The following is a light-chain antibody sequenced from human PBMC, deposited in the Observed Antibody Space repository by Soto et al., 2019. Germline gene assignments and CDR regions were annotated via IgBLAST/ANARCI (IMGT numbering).Light chain of an antibody. J-gene: IGKJ1*01. Sequence: DGVMTQSPLARPVTPGEPASISCRSSQSLLHSNGYNYLDLYLQKPGQSPQLLIYLGSTRASGVPDRFSGSGSGTDFPLKISRVAAEDVGVYYCMQALQTPAFGQGTKV. CDR2: LGS. V-gene: IGKV2-28*01. CDR1: QSLLHSNGYNY. CDR3: MQALQTPA.